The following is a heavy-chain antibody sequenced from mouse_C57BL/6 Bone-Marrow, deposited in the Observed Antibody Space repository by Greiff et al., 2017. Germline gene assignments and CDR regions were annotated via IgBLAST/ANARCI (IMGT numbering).Heavy chain of an antibody. CDR3: ARNYGDY. CDR1: GFTFSDYG. Sequence: DVQLVESGGGLVKPGGSMKLSCAASGFTFSDYGMHWVRQAPEKGLEWVSYISSGSSTIYYADTVKGRFTISRDNTKNTLYLQMTSLRSEDTAMYYCARNYGDYWGQGTTLTVSS. J-gene: IGHJ2*01. V-gene: IGHV5-17*01. CDR2: ISSGSSTI.